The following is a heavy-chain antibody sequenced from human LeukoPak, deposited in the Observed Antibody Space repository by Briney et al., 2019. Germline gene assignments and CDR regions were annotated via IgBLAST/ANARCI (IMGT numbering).Heavy chain of an antibody. J-gene: IGHJ5*02. CDR3: AKVLELFVVVSATNWIDT. V-gene: IGHV3-23*01. D-gene: IGHD2-21*02. Sequence: PGGSLRLSCAASGFTFSSYAMSWVRQAPGKGLEWVSAISGRGGSTYYADSVKGRFTISRDNSKNTLYLQMNSLRAEDTAVYYCAKVLELFVVVSATNWIDTSGQGTLVTVSS. CDR2: ISGRGGST. CDR1: GFTFSSYA.